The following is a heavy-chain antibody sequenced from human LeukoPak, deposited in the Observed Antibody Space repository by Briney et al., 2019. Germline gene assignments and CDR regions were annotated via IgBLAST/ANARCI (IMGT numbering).Heavy chain of an antibody. V-gene: IGHV4-31*03. CDR3: ARTITIFGALGYFDY. J-gene: IGHJ4*02. Sequence: SETLSLTCTVSGTSIISGAYSWCWVRPHPGKGLEWIAYIYYSRNNYYNQSLKRRVTISVDTSKNQFSLKLSSVTAADTAVYYCARTITIFGALGYFDYWGEGTLVTVSS. D-gene: IGHD3-3*01. CDR1: GTSIISGAYS. CDR2: IYYSRNN.